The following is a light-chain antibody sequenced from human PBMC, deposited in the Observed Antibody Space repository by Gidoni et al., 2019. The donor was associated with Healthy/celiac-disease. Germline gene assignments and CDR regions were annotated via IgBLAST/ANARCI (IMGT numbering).Light chain of an antibody. CDR1: QSISIY. J-gene: IGKJ4*01. CDR3: QQSYSTPLT. CDR2: AAS. V-gene: IGKV1-39*01. Sequence: DIQMTHSPSSLSASVGDRVTITCRASQSISIYLNWYQQKPGKAPKLLIYAASSLQSGVPSRFSGSGSGTDFTLTTSSLQPEDFATYYCQQSYSTPLTFGGGTKVEIK.